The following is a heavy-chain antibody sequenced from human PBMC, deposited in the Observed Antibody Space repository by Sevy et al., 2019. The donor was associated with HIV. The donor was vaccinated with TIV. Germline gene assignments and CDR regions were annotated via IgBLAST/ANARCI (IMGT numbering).Heavy chain of an antibody. D-gene: IGHD3-10*01. CDR2: IYPGDSDT. Sequence: GESVKISCKGSGYSFTSYWIGWVCQMPGKGLEWMGIIYPGDSDTRYSPSFQGQVTISADKSISTAYLQWSSLKASDTAMYYCARQDYYGSGSYYNWFDPWGQGTLVTVSS. CDR1: GYSFTSYW. J-gene: IGHJ5*02. CDR3: ARQDYYGSGSYYNWFDP. V-gene: IGHV5-51*01.